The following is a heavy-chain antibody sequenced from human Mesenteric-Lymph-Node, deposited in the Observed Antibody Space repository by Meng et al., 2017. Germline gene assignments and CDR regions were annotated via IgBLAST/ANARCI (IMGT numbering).Heavy chain of an antibody. V-gene: IGHV3-7*01. CDR3: ARVTMLLWDFDY. Sequence: GESLKISCAASGFTFSSHWMSWVRQAPGKGLEWVANIKEDGSEKYHVDSVEGRFSISRDNAKSSLFLQMNSLRAEDTAVYYCARVTMLLWDFDYWGQGTLVTVSS. CDR2: IKEDGSEK. J-gene: IGHJ4*02. D-gene: IGHD3-10*01. CDR1: GFTFSSHW.